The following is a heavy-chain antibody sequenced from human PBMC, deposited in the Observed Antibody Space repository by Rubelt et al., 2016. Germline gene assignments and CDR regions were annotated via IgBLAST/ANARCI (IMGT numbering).Heavy chain of an antibody. CDR3: ARETRSGWADY. V-gene: IGHV3-23*04. D-gene: IGHD6-19*01. J-gene: IGHJ4*02. CDR1: GFTFSSYA. Sequence: EVQLVESGGGLVQPGGSLRLSCAASGFTFSSYAMSWVRQAPGKGLEWVSAISGSGTYYADSVKGRLPISRDNSKNTLYLQMNSLRAEDTAVYYCARETRSGWADYWGQGTLVTVSS. CDR2: ISGSGT.